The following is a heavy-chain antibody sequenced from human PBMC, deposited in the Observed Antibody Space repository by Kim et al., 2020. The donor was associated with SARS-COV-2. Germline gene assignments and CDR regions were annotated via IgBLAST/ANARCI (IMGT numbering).Heavy chain of an antibody. Sequence: SETLSLTCTVSGGSISSYYWSWIRQPPGKGLEWIGYIYYSGSTNYNPSLKSRVTISVDTSKNQFSLKLSSVTAADTAVYYCARALSYGSKAAFDIWGQGTMVTVSS. CDR1: GGSISSYY. V-gene: IGHV4-59*13. D-gene: IGHD3-10*01. CDR2: IYYSGST. CDR3: ARALSYGSKAAFDI. J-gene: IGHJ3*02.